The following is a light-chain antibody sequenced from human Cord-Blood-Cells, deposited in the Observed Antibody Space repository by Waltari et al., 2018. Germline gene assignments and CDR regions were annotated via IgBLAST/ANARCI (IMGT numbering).Light chain of an antibody. CDR3: QQSYSTPGIGT. V-gene: IGKV1-39*01. CDR2: AAS. CDR1: QSISSY. Sequence: DIQMTQSPYSLSASVGDRVPITCRASQSISSYLNLYQQKPGKAPKLLIYAASSLQSGFPSRFSGSVSGTDFTLTISSLQPEDFATYYCQQSYSTPGIGTFGQGTKVEIK. J-gene: IGKJ1*01.